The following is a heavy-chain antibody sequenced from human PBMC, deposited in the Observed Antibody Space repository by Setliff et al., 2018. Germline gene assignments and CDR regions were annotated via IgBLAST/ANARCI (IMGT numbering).Heavy chain of an antibody. V-gene: IGHV4-4*02. CDR3: ARALPLGFRSALIP. J-gene: IGHJ5*02. Sequence: KASETLSLTCAVSGGSISSSNWWSWVRQPPGKGLEWIGEIYHSGSTNHNPSLKSRVTISVDKSKNQFSLKLSSVTAADTAVYYCARALPLGFRSALIPWGQGTLVTVSS. CDR2: IYHSGST. D-gene: IGHD3-16*02. CDR1: GGSISSSNW.